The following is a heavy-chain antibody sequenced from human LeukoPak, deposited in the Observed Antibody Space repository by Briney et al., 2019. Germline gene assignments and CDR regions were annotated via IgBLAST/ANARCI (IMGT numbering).Heavy chain of an antibody. Sequence: GSLRLSCAASGFTFSSYSMNWVRQAPGKGLEWVSYISSSSSTIYYADSVKGRFTISRDNAKNSLYLQMNSLRAEDTAVYYCARGQYYYDSSGYYMDVWGKGTTVTVSS. J-gene: IGHJ6*03. CDR3: ARGQYYYDSSGYYMDV. D-gene: IGHD3-22*01. CDR1: GFTFSSYS. V-gene: IGHV3-48*04. CDR2: ISSSSSTI.